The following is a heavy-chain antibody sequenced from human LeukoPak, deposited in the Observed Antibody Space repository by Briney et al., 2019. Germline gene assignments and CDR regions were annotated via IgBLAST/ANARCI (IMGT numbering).Heavy chain of an antibody. CDR1: GGSFSGYY. Sequence: PSETLSLTCAVYGGSFSGYYWSWIRQPPGKGLEWIGEINHRGSTNYNPSLKSRVTISVDTSKNQFSLKLSSVTAADTAVYYCARGLHIVLMVYALNWFDPWGQGTLVTVSS. CDR3: ARGLHIVLMVYALNWFDP. V-gene: IGHV4-34*01. CDR2: INHRGST. D-gene: IGHD2-8*01. J-gene: IGHJ5*02.